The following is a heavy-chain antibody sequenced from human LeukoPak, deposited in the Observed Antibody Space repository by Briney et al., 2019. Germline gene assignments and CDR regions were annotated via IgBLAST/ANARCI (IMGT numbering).Heavy chain of an antibody. CDR2: INHSGST. V-gene: IGHV4-34*01. CDR1: GGSFSGYY. CDR3: ARSLGRSEPRYYYYYMDV. Sequence: SETLSLTCAVYGGSFSGYYWSLIRQPPEKGLEWIGEINHSGSTNYNPSLKSRVTISVDTSKNQFSLKLNSVTPEDTAVYYCARSLGRSEPRYYYYYMDVWGKGTTVTVSS. J-gene: IGHJ6*03. D-gene: IGHD2-15*01.